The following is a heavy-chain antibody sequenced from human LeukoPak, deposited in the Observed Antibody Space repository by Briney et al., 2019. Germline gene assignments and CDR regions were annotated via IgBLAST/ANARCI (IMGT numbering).Heavy chain of an antibody. J-gene: IGHJ4*02. CDR3: ARDSPPAYCSGGSCYFDY. V-gene: IGHV4-34*01. Sequence: GSLRLSCAASGFTFSSYGMSWVRQPPGKGLEWIGEINHSGSTNYNPSLKSRVTISVDTSKNQFSLKLSSVTAADTAVYYCARDSPPAYCSGGSCYFDYWGQGILVTVSS. D-gene: IGHD2-15*01. CDR1: GFTFSSYG. CDR2: INHSGST.